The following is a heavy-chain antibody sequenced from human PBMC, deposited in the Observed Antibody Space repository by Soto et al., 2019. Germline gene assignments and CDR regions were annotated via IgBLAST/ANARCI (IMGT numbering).Heavy chain of an antibody. CDR1: GFTFINYA. J-gene: IGHJ5*02. V-gene: IGHV3-30*04. D-gene: IGHD3-3*02. Sequence: LRLSFAASGFTFINYAMHWVRQPPGKGLEWVALISGDGSNEYFVDSVKGRFTISRDNSRNTLYLQMNSLRADDTAVYYCARHLSHLKSGWFDPWGQGTLVTVSS. CDR3: ARHLSHLKSGWFDP. CDR2: ISGDGSNE.